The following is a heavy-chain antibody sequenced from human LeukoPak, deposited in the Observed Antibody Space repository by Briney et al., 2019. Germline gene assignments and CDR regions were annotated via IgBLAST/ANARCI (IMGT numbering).Heavy chain of an antibody. CDR2: ISGSGGST. CDR3: AKDRIQLWLKGSRDAFDI. Sequence: GGSLRLSCAASGFTFSSYAMNWVRQAPGKGLEWVSAISGSGGSTYYADSVKGRFTISRDNSKNTLYLQMNSLRAEDTAVYYCAKDRIQLWLKGSRDAFDIWGQGTMVTVSS. CDR1: GFTFSSYA. J-gene: IGHJ3*02. D-gene: IGHD5-18*01. V-gene: IGHV3-23*01.